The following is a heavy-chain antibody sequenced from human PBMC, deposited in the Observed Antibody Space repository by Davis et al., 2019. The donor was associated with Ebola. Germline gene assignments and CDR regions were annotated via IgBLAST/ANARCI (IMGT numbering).Heavy chain of an antibody. D-gene: IGHD6-19*01. CDR2: INAGNGNT. V-gene: IGHV1-3*01. CDR1: GYTFTSYA. CDR3: ARGVAVAGRRGDWFDP. Sequence: AASVKVSCKASGYTFTSYAIHWVRQAPGQRLEWMARINAGNGNTKYSQKFQGRVTITRDTSASTAYMELNSLRSEDTAVYYCARGVAVAGRRGDWFDPWGQGTLVTVSS. J-gene: IGHJ5*02.